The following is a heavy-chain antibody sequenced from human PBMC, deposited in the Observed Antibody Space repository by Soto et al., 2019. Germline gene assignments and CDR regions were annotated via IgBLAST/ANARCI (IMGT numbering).Heavy chain of an antibody. Sequence: SETLSLTCTVSGGSMSRYYWTWIRQPPGKGLEWIGNIHYTGSTNYNPSLKSRVTILLGTSTTQFSLKVSSVTAADTAVYYCARDLTISSTDGPLDPWGHGTLVTVS. J-gene: IGHJ5*02. V-gene: IGHV4-59*01. CDR1: GGSMSRYY. CDR3: ARDLTISSTDGPLDP. CDR2: IHYTGST. D-gene: IGHD1-1*01.